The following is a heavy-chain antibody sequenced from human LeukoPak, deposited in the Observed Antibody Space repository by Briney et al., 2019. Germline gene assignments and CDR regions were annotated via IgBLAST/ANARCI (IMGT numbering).Heavy chain of an antibody. CDR3: AMTPGIAVAGYFDY. J-gene: IGHJ4*02. CDR2: INPNSGDT. Sequence: ASVKVSCKAIGYTFTGYYMHWVRQAPGQGLEWMGGINPNSGDTNYAQKFQGRVTMTRDTSISTAFMELSWLRSEDTAVYYCAMTPGIAVAGYFDYWGQGTLVTVSS. D-gene: IGHD6-19*01. CDR1: GYTFTGYY. V-gene: IGHV1-2*02.